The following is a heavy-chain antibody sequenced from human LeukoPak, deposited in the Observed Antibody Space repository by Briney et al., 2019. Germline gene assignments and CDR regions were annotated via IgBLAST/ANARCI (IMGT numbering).Heavy chain of an antibody. CDR2: IYQSGRA. V-gene: IGHV4-30-2*01. J-gene: IGHJ4*02. CDR3: ARGTPDFDS. Sequence: SQTLSLTCAVSGGPISSGGFSWNWLRQPPGKGLEWIGFIYQSGRATYNPSLKSRVNISVDRSKNQFSVKMNSVTAADTAVYFCARGTPDFDSWGQGTLVTVSS. CDR1: GGPISSGGFS.